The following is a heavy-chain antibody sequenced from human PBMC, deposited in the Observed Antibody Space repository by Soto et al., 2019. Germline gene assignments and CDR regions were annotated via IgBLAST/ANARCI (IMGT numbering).Heavy chain of an antibody. J-gene: IGHJ6*02. CDR2: IYHSGST. CDR1: GGSIRSSNW. CDR3: ARAPFLGEWLSYGMDV. D-gene: IGHD3-16*01. Sequence: QVQVQESGPGLVKPSGTLSLTCAVSGGSIRSSNWWSWVRQSPGKRLEWIGEIYHSGSTNYNPSHKSRATMSLDKSPNQFSLGLGSVAAADTAVYYCARAPFLGEWLSYGMDVWGQGTTVTASS. V-gene: IGHV4-4*02.